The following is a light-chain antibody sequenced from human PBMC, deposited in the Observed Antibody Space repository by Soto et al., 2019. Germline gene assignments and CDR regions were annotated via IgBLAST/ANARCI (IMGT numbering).Light chain of an antibody. CDR3: QYYGTSVFI. J-gene: IGKJ4*01. V-gene: IGKV3-20*01. CDR1: QSVSSN. Sequence: EMVMTQSPATLSVSPGERATLSCRASQSVSSNLAWYQQKPGQAPRLLIYGASTRATGIPDRFSGSGSGTAFTLTITRLEPEDIAVYYCQYYGTSVFIFGGGTKVEIK. CDR2: GAS.